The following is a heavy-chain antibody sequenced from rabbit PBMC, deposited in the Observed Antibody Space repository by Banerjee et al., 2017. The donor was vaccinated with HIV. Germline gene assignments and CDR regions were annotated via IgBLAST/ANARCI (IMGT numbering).Heavy chain of an antibody. CDR1: GFSFSRTYY. CDR2: IVPNIGAT. CDR3: AREDDDYGDWNL. Sequence: QEQLVESGGGLVQPEGSLTLTCTASGFSFSRTYYMCWVRQAPGKGLELIACIVPNIGATWYASWVNGRFTISRSTSLNTVDLKMTSLTAADTATYFCAREDDDYGDWNLWGPGTLVTV. D-gene: IGHD2-1*01. V-gene: IGHV1S43*01. J-gene: IGHJ4*01.